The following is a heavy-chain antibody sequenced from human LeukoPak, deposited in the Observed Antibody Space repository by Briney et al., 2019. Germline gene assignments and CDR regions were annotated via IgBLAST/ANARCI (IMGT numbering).Heavy chain of an antibody. V-gene: IGHV5-51*01. J-gene: IGHJ4*02. CDR1: GYTFTNHW. CDR2: IYPGDSDT. Sequence: GESLKISCKGSGYTFTNHWIDWVRQMPGKGLEWMGIIYPGDSDTRYSPSFQGQVTISADKSTSTAYLQWNSLKASDTAMYYCARHTAVDTVLVMFDSWGQGTLVTVSS. CDR3: ARHTAVDTVLVMFDS. D-gene: IGHD5-18*01.